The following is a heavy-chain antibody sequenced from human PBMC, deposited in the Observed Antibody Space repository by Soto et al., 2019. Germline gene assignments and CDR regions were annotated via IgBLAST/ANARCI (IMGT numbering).Heavy chain of an antibody. J-gene: IGHJ4*02. Sequence: QIQLLQSGAEVKKPGASVKVTCKASGYTFRNFGISWVLQAPGQGLEWMGWISAYNANANYAQKFQGRLTMTADTSTSTAYMELRSLRSDDTAVYYCARENSSFDYWGQGTLVTVSS. CDR3: ARENSSFDY. CDR2: ISAYNANA. V-gene: IGHV1-18*01. CDR1: GYTFRNFG. D-gene: IGHD2-15*01.